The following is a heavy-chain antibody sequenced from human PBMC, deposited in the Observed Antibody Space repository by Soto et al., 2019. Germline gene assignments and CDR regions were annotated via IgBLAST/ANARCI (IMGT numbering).Heavy chain of an antibody. CDR3: ASLSAGYYYDSIGYYFDY. CDR1: VGSISSGGYY. V-gene: IGHV4-31*03. Sequence: PSETLSLTCTVSVGSISSGGYYLSWIRQYPGKGLEWIGYIYYSWNTYHNPSLKSRVIISVDTSEKQFSLKLSSVTAADTAVYCCASLSAGYYYDSIGYYFDYWGQGTLVTVSS. D-gene: IGHD3-22*01. CDR2: IYYSWNT. J-gene: IGHJ4*02.